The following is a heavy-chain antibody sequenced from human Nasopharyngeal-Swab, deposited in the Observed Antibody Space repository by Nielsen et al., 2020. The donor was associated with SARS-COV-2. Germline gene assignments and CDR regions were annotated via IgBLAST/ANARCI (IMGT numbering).Heavy chain of an antibody. J-gene: IGHJ6*04. CDR2: IYYTGST. CDR3: ARHFRGGDV. Sequence: SETLSLTCTVSGGSISPYYWGWIRQPSGKGLEWIGYIYYTGSTNYNPSLKSRLTISVDRSKNQFSLRLSSVTAADTAVYYCARHFRGGDVWGNGTTVTVSS. V-gene: IGHV4-59*08. CDR1: GGSISPYY. D-gene: IGHD3-10*01.